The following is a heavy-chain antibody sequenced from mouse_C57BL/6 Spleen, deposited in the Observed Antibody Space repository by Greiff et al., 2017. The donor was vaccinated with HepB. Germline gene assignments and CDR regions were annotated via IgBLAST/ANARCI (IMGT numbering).Heavy chain of an antibody. D-gene: IGHD3-2*01. Sequence: QVQLQQSGPELVKPGASVKISCKASGYAFSSSWMNWVKQRPGKGLEWIGRIYPGDGDTNYNGKFKGKATLTADKSSSTAYMQLSSLTSEYSAVYFCAILPSRQLFFAYWGQGTLVTVSA. CDR2: IYPGDGDT. CDR1: GYAFSSSW. V-gene: IGHV1-82*01. CDR3: AILPSRQLFFAY. J-gene: IGHJ3*01.